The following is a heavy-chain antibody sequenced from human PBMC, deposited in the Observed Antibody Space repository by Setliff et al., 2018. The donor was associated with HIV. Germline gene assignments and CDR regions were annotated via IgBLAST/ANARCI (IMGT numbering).Heavy chain of an antibody. J-gene: IGHJ4*02. Sequence: ASVKVSCKASGYTFTDYYIHWVQQAPGKGLEWMGRLDPEDGETIYAEKFQGRVTITADTSTDTAYMELSGLRSEDTAVYYCAIDGAGGWLRPMPDYWGQGTLVTVSS. CDR3: AIDGAGGWLRPMPDY. CDR2: LDPEDGET. V-gene: IGHV1-69-2*01. D-gene: IGHD5-12*01. CDR1: GYTFTDYY.